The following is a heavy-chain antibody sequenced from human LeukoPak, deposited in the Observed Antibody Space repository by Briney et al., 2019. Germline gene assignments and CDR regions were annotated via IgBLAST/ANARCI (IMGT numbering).Heavy chain of an antibody. CDR2: ISAYNGNT. V-gene: IGHV1-18*04. CDR3: ARDYDYGDYAFDY. J-gene: IGHJ4*02. Sequence: ASVKVSCKASGYTFIGYYMHWVRQAPGQGLEWLGWISAYNGNTNYAQKLQGRVTMTTDTSTSTAYMELRSLRSDDTAVYYCARDYDYGDYAFDYWGQGTLVTVSS. D-gene: IGHD4-17*01. CDR1: GYTFIGYY.